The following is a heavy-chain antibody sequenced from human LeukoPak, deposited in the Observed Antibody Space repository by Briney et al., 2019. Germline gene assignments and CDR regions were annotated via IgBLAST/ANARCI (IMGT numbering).Heavy chain of an antibody. Sequence: HAGGSLRLSCAASGFTFSSYAMHWVRQAADKGLEWVAVISYDGSNKDYADSVKGRFTISRDNSKNTLYLQMNSLRAEDTAVYYCARSNPSAGDYWGQGTLVTVSS. J-gene: IGHJ4*02. V-gene: IGHV3-30*04. D-gene: IGHD6-13*01. CDR2: ISYDGSNK. CDR3: ARSNPSAGDY. CDR1: GFTFSSYA.